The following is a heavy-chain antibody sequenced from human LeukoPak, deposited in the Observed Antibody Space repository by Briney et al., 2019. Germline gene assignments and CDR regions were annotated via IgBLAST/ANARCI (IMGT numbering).Heavy chain of an antibody. Sequence: SETLSLTCTVSGYSISSGYYWGWIRQPPGKGLEWIGYIYYSGSTDYNPSLKSRVTISVDTSKNQFSLKLSSVTAADTAVYYCARDRFGGSSMDVWGKGTTVTVSS. CDR2: IYYSGST. V-gene: IGHV4-61*01. D-gene: IGHD3-16*01. J-gene: IGHJ6*03. CDR3: ARDRFGGSSMDV. CDR1: GYSISSGYY.